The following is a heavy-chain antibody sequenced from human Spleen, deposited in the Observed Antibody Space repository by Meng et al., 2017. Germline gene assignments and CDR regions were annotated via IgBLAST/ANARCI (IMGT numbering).Heavy chain of an antibody. D-gene: IGHD6-13*01. CDR3: AKDPMAAAGGGYYFDY. CDR2: ISWNSGSI. J-gene: IGHJ4*02. V-gene: IGHV3-9*01. Sequence: SLKISCAASGFTFYSYAMHWVRQAPGKGLEWVSGISWNSGSIGYADSVKGRFTISRDNAKNSLYLQMNSLRAEDTALYYCAKDPMAAAGGGYYFDYWGQGTLVTVSS. CDR1: GFTFYSYA.